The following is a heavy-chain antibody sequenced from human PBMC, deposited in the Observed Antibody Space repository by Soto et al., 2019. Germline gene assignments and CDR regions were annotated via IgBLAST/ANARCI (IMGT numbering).Heavy chain of an antibody. J-gene: IGHJ4*02. Sequence: AFVQVSCEDSLCTFRSYAISWVRQDPGQGLEWMGWISAYNGNTNYAQKLQGRVTMTTDTSTSTAYMELRSLRSDDTAVYYCARYCYYYDSSGYYLPKSFDYWGQGNLVTFS. V-gene: IGHV1-18*01. CDR2: ISAYNGNT. CDR3: ARYCYYYDSSGYYLPKSFDY. D-gene: IGHD3-22*01. CDR1: LCTFRSYA.